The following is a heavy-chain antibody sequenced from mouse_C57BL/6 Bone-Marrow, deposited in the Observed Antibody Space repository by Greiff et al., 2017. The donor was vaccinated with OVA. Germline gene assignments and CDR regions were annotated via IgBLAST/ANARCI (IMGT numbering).Heavy chain of an antibody. CDR3: ARCYYGSSSYWYFDV. Sequence: VQLQQPGAELVMPGASVKLSCKASGYTFTSYWMHWVKQRPGQGLEWIGEIDPSDSYTNYNQKFKGKSTLTVDKSSSTAYMQRSSLTSEDSAVYYCARCYYGSSSYWYFDVWGTGTTVTVSS. D-gene: IGHD1-1*01. CDR1: GYTFTSYW. CDR2: IDPSDSYT. J-gene: IGHJ1*03. V-gene: IGHV1-69*01.